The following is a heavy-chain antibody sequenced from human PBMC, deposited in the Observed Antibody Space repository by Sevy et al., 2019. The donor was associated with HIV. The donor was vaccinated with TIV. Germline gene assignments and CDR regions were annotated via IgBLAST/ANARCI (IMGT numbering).Heavy chain of an antibody. V-gene: IGHV3-30-3*01. CDR3: ARRFGGYSDAFDI. Sequence: GGSLRLSCAASGFTFSSYAMHWVRQAPGKGLEWVAVISYDGSNKYYADSVKGRFTISRDNSKNTLYLQMNGLRAEDTAVYYCARRFGGYSDAFDIWGQGTMVTVSS. J-gene: IGHJ3*02. CDR1: GFTFSSYA. D-gene: IGHD3-10*01. CDR2: ISYDGSNK.